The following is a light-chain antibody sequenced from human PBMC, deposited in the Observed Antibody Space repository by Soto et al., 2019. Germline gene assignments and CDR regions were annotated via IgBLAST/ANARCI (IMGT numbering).Light chain of an antibody. Sequence: QSVLTQPPSASGSPGQSVTISCTGTSSDVGGYNYVSWYQQHPGKAPKLMIYEVNKRPSGVPDRFSGSKSGNTASLTVSGLQAEDEADYYCSSYAGNNNYVFGIGTKLTVL. CDR3: SSYAGNNNYV. CDR2: EVN. V-gene: IGLV2-8*01. J-gene: IGLJ1*01. CDR1: SSDVGGYNY.